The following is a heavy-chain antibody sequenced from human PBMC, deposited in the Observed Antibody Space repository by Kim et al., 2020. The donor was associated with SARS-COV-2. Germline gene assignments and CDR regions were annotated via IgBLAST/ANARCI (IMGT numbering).Heavy chain of an antibody. Sequence: QGRVTITADESTSTAYMELSSLRSEDTAVYYCARGGGYSSSWPERGAFDIWGQGTMVTVSS. CDR3: ARGGGYSSSWPERGAFDI. V-gene: IGHV1-69*01. J-gene: IGHJ3*02. D-gene: IGHD6-13*01.